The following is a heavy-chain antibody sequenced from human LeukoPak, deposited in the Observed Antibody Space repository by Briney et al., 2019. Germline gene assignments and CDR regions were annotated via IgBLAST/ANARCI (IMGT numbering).Heavy chain of an antibody. J-gene: IGHJ4*02. Sequence: GGSLRLSCAASVFTFNTYWMYWVRQGSGKGLVWVSRISSDGSRTEYADSVEGRFTISRDNAKNTLYLQMDSLRAEDTAVYYCARGPYHSGSYFVYWGQGTLVTVSS. CDR1: VFTFNTYW. V-gene: IGHV3-74*03. D-gene: IGHD1-26*01. CDR3: ARGPYHSGSYFVY. CDR2: ISSDGSRT.